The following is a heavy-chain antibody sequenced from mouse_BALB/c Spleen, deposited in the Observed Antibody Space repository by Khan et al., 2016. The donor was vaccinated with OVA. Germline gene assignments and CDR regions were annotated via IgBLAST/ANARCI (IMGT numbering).Heavy chain of an antibody. CDR3: ARGYFGNDEVGY. Sequence: QVRLQQSGAELVKPGASVKLSCKTSGYTFTSYWIQWVKQRPGQGLGWIGQIFPGTGTTYSNENFKGKATMTVDTSSSTAYMQLSSLTSEASAVYVCARGYFGNDEVGYWGQGTPVTVAA. V-gene: IGHV1S132*01. CDR1: GYTFTSYW. J-gene: IGHJ3*01. CDR2: IFPGTGTT. D-gene: IGHD2-2*01.